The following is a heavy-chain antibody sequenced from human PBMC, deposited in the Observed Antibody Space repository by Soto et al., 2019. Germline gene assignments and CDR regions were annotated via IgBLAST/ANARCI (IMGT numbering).Heavy chain of an antibody. Sequence: ESGGGVVQPGRSLRLSCAASGFTFSSYGMHWVRQAPGKGLEWVAVISYDGSNKYYADSVKGRFTISRDNSKNTLYLQMNSLRAEDTAVYYCAKDEAGAIDYWGQGTLVTVSS. CDR1: GFTFSSYG. J-gene: IGHJ4*02. CDR2: ISYDGSNK. D-gene: IGHD1-26*01. CDR3: AKDEAGAIDY. V-gene: IGHV3-30*18.